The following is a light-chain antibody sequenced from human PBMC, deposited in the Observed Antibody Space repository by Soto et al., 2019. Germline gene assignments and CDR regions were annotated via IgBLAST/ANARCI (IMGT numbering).Light chain of an antibody. CDR2: DVS. Sequence: IVLTQSPDTLSLSPGQRATLSCRASRSVSRRYLAWYQQKPGQAPILLIYDVSERASDIPDRFSGSGSGTDFTLTINRLVPEDVAVYYCQYQGSFGGGTKVEIE. CDR1: RSVSRRY. CDR3: QYQGS. J-gene: IGKJ4*01. V-gene: IGKV3-20*01.